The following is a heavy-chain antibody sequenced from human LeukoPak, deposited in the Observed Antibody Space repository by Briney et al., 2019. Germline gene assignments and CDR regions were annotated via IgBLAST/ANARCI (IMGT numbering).Heavy chain of an antibody. Sequence: TASETLSLTRTVSGGSTRSYYWSWIRQPPGKGLEWIGYVYYTGSTNYNPSLKSRVTISLDTSKNQFTLNLSSVTAADTAVYYCAREDGSVFDYWGQGSLVTVSS. J-gene: IGHJ4*02. V-gene: IGHV4-59*01. CDR2: VYYTGST. D-gene: IGHD3-10*01. CDR3: AREDGSVFDY. CDR1: GGSTRSYY.